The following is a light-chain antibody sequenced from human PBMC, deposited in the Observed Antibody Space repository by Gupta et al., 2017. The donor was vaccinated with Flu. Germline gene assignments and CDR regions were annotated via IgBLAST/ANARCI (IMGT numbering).Light chain of an antibody. Sequence: GTLGPAAYISCRSSQSRVYKNGITYLTWFQQRPGQSPRRLIYEVSKRDYGVPDRFSGSGSVNDFTLKSSSGEAEDVGVYYCMRCTHPWTFGQGTRREI. CDR1: QSRVYKNGITY. J-gene: IGKJ2*02. CDR2: EVS. CDR3: MRCTHPWT. V-gene: IGKV2-30*01.